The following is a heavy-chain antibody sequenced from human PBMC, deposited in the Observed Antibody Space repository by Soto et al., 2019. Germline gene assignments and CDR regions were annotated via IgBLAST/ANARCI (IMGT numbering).Heavy chain of an antibody. CDR3: ARGGRIVVVTAGRTFDY. J-gene: IGHJ4*02. CDR1: GFTFSSYS. CDR2: ISSSSSTI. V-gene: IGHV3-48*02. D-gene: IGHD2-21*02. Sequence: GGSLRLSCAASGFTFSSYSMNWVRQAPGKGLEWVSYISSSSSTIYYADSVKGRFTISRDNAKNSLYLQMNSLRDEDTAVYYCARGGRIVVVTAGRTFDYWGQGTLVTVSS.